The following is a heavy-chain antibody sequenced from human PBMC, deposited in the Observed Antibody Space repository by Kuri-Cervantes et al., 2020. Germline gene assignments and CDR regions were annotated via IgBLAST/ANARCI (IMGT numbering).Heavy chain of an antibody. CDR2: INPNSGGT. J-gene: IGHJ5*02. D-gene: IGHD3-22*01. CDR1: GYTFTSYG. CDR3: ARAYNYESNGYYYDYWFDP. Sequence: ASVKVSCKASGYTFTSYGISWVRQAPGQGPEWMGWINPNSGGTDYAQKFQGRVTMTRDTSISTAYMELRRLRSDDTAVYYCARAYNYESNGYYYDYWFDPWGQGTLVTVSS. V-gene: IGHV1-2*02.